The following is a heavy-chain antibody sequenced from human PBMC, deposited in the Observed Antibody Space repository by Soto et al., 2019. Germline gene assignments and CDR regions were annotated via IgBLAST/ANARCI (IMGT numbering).Heavy chain of an antibody. CDR2: IKTDGSII. V-gene: IGHV3-74*01. Sequence: EVQLVESGGGLVQPGGSLRLSCAASGFSFSSYWMHWVSQAPGKGLVWVSRIKTDGSIITYADSVKGRFTISRDNAKNTLYLQMNTLRADDTAVYYCARVRQGASYFDLWGRGTLVSVST. J-gene: IGHJ2*01. CDR1: GFSFSSYW. CDR3: ARVRQGASYFDL. D-gene: IGHD1-26*01.